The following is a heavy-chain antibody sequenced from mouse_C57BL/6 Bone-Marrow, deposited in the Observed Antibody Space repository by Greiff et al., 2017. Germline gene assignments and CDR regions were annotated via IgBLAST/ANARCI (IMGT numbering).Heavy chain of an antibody. J-gene: IGHJ4*01. CDR1: GYTFTSYW. CDR2: IYPSDSET. CDR3: ARHGNYPMDY. Sequence: QVHVKQPGAELVRPGSSVKLSCKASGYTFTSYWMDWVKQRPGQGLEWIGNIYPSDSETHYNQKFKDKATLTVDKSSSTAYMQLSSLTSEDSAVYYCARHGNYPMDYWGQGTSVTVSS. D-gene: IGHD2-1*01. V-gene: IGHV1-61*01.